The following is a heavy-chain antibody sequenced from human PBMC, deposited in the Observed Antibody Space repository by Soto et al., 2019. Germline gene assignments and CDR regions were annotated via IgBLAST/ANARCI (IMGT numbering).Heavy chain of an antibody. CDR2: IYYSGST. V-gene: IGHV4-30-4*01. J-gene: IGHJ3*02. Sequence: SETLSLTCTVSGGSISSGDYYWSLIRQPPGKGLEWIGYIYYSGSTYYNPSLKSRVTISVDTSKNQFSLKLSSVTAADTAVYYCARGARYCSGGSCYDDPFDIWGQGTMVTVSS. CDR3: ARGARYCSGGSCYDDPFDI. CDR1: GGSISSGDYY. D-gene: IGHD2-15*01.